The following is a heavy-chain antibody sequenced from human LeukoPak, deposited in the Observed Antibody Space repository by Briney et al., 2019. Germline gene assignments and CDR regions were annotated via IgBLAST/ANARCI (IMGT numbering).Heavy chain of an antibody. D-gene: IGHD3-10*01. CDR3: ARGSGSYSSDAFDI. J-gene: IGHJ3*02. CDR2: INGDGSNT. V-gene: IGHV3-74*01. Sequence: GSLRLSCAASGFTFRSFWMHWVRQTPGKGLVWVSRINGDGSNTTYADSVKGRFTTSRDTAKNTVYLQMNSPRAEDTAVYYCARGSGSYSSDAFDIWGQGTMVTVSS. CDR1: GFTFRSFW.